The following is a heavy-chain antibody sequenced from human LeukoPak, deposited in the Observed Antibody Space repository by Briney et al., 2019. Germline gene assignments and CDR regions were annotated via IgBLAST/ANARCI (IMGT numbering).Heavy chain of an antibody. CDR2: IYTSGST. J-gene: IGHJ5*02. V-gene: IGHV4-4*09. CDR1: GGSISSYY. D-gene: IGHD3-16*02. CDR3: ARATYYDYVWGSYRYSGFDP. Sequence: SETLSLTCTASGGSISSYYRSWIRQAPGKGLEWIGFIYTSGSTTYNPSLKSRVTISVDTSKSQVSLKLSSVTAADTAVYYGARATYYDYVWGSYRYSGFDPWGQGTLVTVSS.